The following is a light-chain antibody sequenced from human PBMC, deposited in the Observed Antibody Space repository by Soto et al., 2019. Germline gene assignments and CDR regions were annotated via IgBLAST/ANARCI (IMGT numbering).Light chain of an antibody. V-gene: IGKV1-39*01. CDR2: AAV. CDR1: QSISRY. CDR3: QPTYSRPQWT. J-gene: IGKJ1*01. Sequence: DIQMTQSPSTLSASVGYRVTITYRESQSISRYLNWYPQKPAKPPKLLXYAAVSLQSGIPSRFSAYGSGTDLTLTISSLQPEDFANYDCQPTYSRPQWTFGQGTKVDIK.